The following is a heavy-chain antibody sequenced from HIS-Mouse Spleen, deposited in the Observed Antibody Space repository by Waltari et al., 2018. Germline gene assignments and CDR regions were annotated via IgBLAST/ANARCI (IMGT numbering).Heavy chain of an antibody. J-gene: IGHJ2*01. CDR3: AREIPYSSSWYDWYFDL. CDR1: GGSISSSSYY. Sequence: QLQLQESGPGLGKPSETLSLTCSGPGGSISSSSYYWGRIRQPPVKGLEWIGSIYYSGSTYYNPSLKSRVTKSVDTSKNQSSLKLSSVTAADTAVYYCAREIPYSSSWYDWYFDLWGRGTLVTVSS. CDR2: IYYSGST. V-gene: IGHV4-39*07. D-gene: IGHD6-13*01.